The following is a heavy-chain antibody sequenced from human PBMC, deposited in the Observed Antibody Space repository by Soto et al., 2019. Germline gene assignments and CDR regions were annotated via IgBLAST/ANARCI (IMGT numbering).Heavy chain of an antibody. CDR2: ISYSGST. CDR1: GGSISSSSYY. D-gene: IGHD3-22*01. Sequence: SETLSLTCTVSGGSISSSSYYWGWIRQPPGNGLEWIGSISYSGSTYYNPSLKSRVTISVDTSKNQFSLKLSSVTAADTAMYYCASYYYDSSGYYYVPGVYWGQGTLVTVSS. CDR3: ASYYYDSSGYYYVPGVY. V-gene: IGHV4-39*01. J-gene: IGHJ4*02.